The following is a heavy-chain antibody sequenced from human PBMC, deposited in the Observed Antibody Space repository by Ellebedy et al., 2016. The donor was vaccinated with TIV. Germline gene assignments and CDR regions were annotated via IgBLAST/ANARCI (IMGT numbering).Heavy chain of an antibody. CDR2: IWYDGSNK. CDR3: ARDGGDY. V-gene: IGHV3-33*07. CDR1: GSTFSTSG. J-gene: IGHJ4*02. Sequence: GGSLRLXXAASGSTFSTSGMEWVRQAPGKGPEWVAVIWYDGSNKNYADSVKGRFTVSRDNSKNTLYLQMDRLRAEDSGVYYCARDGGDYWGQGTLVTVSS.